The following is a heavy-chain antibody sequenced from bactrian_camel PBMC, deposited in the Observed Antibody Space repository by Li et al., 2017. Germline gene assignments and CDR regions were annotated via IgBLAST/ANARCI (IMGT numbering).Heavy chain of an antibody. CDR3: ALDVGTREMGWVMRADVYNY. D-gene: IGHD5*01. CDR1: GFSFC. J-gene: IGHJ4*01. Sequence: HVQLVESGGGSVQAGGSLGLTCTASGFSFCMGWFRQAPGKEREGVAAIYTGARRTWYADSAKGRFTISQDNAKNTLYLQMDSLKPEDSGMYYCALDVGTREMGWVMRADVYNYWGQGTQVTVSS. V-gene: IGHV3S54*01. CDR2: IYTGARRT.